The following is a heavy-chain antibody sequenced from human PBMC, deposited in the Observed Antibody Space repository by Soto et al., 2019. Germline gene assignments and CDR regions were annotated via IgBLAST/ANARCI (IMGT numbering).Heavy chain of an antibody. CDR3: ARADFWSGYPIDY. J-gene: IGHJ4*02. V-gene: IGHV4-59*11. Sequence: PSETLSLTCTVSGGSISSHYWSWIRQPPGKGLEWIGYIYYSGSTNYNPSLKSRVTISVDTSKNQFSLKLSSVTAADTAVYYCARADFWSGYPIDYWGQGTLVTVS. CDR1: GGSISSHY. CDR2: IYYSGST. D-gene: IGHD3-3*01.